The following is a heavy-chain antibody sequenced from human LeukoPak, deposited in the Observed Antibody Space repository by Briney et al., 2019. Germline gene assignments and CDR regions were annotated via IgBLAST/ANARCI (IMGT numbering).Heavy chain of an antibody. J-gene: IGHJ4*02. D-gene: IGHD6-13*01. Sequence: ASVKVSCKASGYSFSRYGLNWVRQAPGQRLEWMGWINTNTGNPTYAQGFTGRFVFSLDTSVSTAYLQISSLKAEDTAVYYCAREAGIAAAGTFDYWGQGTLVTVSS. CDR1: GYSFSRYG. V-gene: IGHV7-4-1*02. CDR2: INTNTGNP. CDR3: AREAGIAAAGTFDY.